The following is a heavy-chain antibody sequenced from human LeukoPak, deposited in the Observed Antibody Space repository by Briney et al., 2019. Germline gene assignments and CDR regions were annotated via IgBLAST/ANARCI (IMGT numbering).Heavy chain of an antibody. Sequence: GGSLRLSCAASGFTFSSYGMHWVRQAPGKGLEWVAFIRYDGSNKYYADSVKGRFTISRDNSKNTLHLQMNSLRAEDTAVYYCAKDKMVRGVYMDVWGKGTTVTISS. CDR1: GFTFSSYG. CDR2: IRYDGSNK. CDR3: AKDKMVRGVYMDV. V-gene: IGHV3-30*02. J-gene: IGHJ6*03. D-gene: IGHD3-10*01.